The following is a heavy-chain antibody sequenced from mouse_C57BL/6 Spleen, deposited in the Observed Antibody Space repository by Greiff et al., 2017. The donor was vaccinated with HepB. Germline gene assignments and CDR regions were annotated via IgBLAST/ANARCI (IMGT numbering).Heavy chain of an antibody. J-gene: IGHJ2*01. CDR1: GFTFSSYA. D-gene: IGHD2-3*01. CDR3: AGGYFYFDY. V-gene: IGHV5-4*03. CDR2: ISDGGSYT. Sequence: EVKLVESGGGLVKPGGSLELSCAASGFTFSSYAMSWVRQTPEKRLEWVATISDGGSYTYYPDNVKGRFTISRDNAKNNLYLQMSHLKSEDTAMYYCAGGYFYFDYWGQGTTLTVSS.